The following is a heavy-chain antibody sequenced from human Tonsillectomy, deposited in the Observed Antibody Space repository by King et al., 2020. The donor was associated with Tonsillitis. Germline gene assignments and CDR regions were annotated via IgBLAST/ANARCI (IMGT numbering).Heavy chain of an antibody. D-gene: IGHD3-10*01. CDR2: IWYDESRI. V-gene: IGHV3-33*08. Sequence: VQLVESGGGVVQPGRSLRLSCAASGFTFSTYGMHWVRQASGKGLEWVAVIWYDESRIYYADSVKGRFTISRDTSKNTLYLQMNSLRVEATAVYYCVRGEYYYASGSRSLYYFDYWGQGTLVTVSS. CDR3: VRGEYYYASGSRSLYYFDY. CDR1: GFTFSTYG. J-gene: IGHJ4*02.